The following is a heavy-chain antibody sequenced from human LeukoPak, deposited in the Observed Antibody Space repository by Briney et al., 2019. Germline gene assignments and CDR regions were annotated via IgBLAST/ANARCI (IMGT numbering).Heavy chain of an antibody. CDR2: ISSSGSTI. V-gene: IGHV3-48*03. D-gene: IGHD3-22*01. CDR3: AREPYYYDSSGSNYYYYGMDV. Sequence: QPGGSLRLSCAASGFTFSSYEMNWVRQAPGKGLEWVSYISSSGSTIYYVDSVKGRFTISRDNAKNSLYLQMNSLRAEDTAVYYCAREPYYYDSSGSNYYYYGMDVWGQGTTVTVSS. J-gene: IGHJ6*02. CDR1: GFTFSSYE.